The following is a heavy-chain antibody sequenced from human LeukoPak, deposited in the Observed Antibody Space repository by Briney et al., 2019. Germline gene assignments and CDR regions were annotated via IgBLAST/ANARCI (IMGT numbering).Heavy chain of an antibody. D-gene: IGHD1-26*01. CDR2: ISYDGSNK. V-gene: IGHV3-30*18. CDR3: AKDRSGSHKGLVYY. CDR1: GFTFSSYG. J-gene: IGHJ4*02. Sequence: GGSLRLSCAASGFTFSSYGMHWVRQAPGKGLEWVAVISYDGSNKYYADSVKGRFTISRDNSKSTLYLQMNSLRAEDTAVYYCAKDRSGSHKGLVYYWGQGTLVTVSS.